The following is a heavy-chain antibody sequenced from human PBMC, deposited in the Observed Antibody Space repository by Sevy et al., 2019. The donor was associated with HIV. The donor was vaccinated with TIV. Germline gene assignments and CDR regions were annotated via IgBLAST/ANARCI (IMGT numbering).Heavy chain of an antibody. CDR2: INPNSGGT. V-gene: IGHV1-2*02. D-gene: IGHD3-16*02. Sequence: ASVKVSCKASGYTFTGYYMHWVRQAPGQGLEWMGWINPNSGGTNYSQKFQGRVTMTRDTSISTAYMELSRLRSDDTAVYYCARVVYDYVWGSYRYSPRSWFDPWGQGTLVTVS. CDR1: GYTFTGYY. CDR3: ARVVYDYVWGSYRYSPRSWFDP. J-gene: IGHJ5*02.